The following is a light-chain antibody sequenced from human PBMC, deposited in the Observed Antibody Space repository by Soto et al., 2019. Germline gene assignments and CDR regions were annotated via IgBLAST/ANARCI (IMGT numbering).Light chain of an antibody. CDR3: SSNAGSNNLV. Sequence: QSVLTQPPSASGTPGQSVTIPCTGTSSDVGDYNYVSWYQQHPGKAPKLMIYGVSRRPSGVPDRFSGSKSGNTASLTVSGLQAEDEADYYCSSNAGSNNLVFGGGTKVTVL. J-gene: IGLJ2*01. V-gene: IGLV2-8*01. CDR1: SSDVGDYNY. CDR2: GVS.